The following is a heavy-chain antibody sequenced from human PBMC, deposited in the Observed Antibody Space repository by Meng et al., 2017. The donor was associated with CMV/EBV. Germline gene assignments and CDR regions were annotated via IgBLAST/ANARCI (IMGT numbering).Heavy chain of an antibody. CDR3: AHRGSYGYHGY. Sequence: TLKGSGPPLVKPTPDPKLPCPFSGFSLTTGGVGVGWTRKPPGKALEWLALIYWDDDKRYSPSLKSRLTITKDTSKNQVVLTMTNMDPVDTATYYCAHRGSYGYHGYWGQGTLVTVSS. CDR2: IYWDDDK. J-gene: IGHJ4*02. V-gene: IGHV2-5*02. D-gene: IGHD5-18*01. CDR1: GFSLTTGGVG.